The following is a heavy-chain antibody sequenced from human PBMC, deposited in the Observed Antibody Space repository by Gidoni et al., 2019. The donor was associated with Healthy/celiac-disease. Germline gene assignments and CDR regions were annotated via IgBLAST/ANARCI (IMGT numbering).Heavy chain of an antibody. Sequence: EVQRLESGGGLVQPGGSLRLSCAASGFTLSSYAMSWVRQAPGKGLEWVSAISGSGGSTYYADSVKGRFTISGDNSKNTLYLQMNSLRAEDTAVYYCAKGGSSSPEVDYYYGMDVWGQGTTVTVSS. D-gene: IGHD6-6*01. V-gene: IGHV3-23*01. J-gene: IGHJ6*02. CDR3: AKGGSSSPEVDYYYGMDV. CDR1: GFTLSSYA. CDR2: ISGSGGST.